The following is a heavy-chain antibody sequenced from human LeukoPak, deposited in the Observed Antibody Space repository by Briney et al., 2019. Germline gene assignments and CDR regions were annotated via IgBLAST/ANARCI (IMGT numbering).Heavy chain of an antibody. Sequence: SGTLSLTCAVSGGSLSSRNWWTWVRQPPGKGLGWIGEISHSGSTNYNPSLESRVTISVDTSKNQFSLKLSSVTAADTAVYYCARGSNYDFWSGYYVYWGQGTLVTVSS. CDR1: GGSLSSRNW. CDR3: ARGSNYDFWSGYYVY. D-gene: IGHD3-3*01. V-gene: IGHV4-4*02. J-gene: IGHJ4*02. CDR2: ISHSGST.